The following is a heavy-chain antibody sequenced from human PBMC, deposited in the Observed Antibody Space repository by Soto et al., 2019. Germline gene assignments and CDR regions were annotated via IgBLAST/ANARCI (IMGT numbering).Heavy chain of an antibody. Sequence: EVQLVESGGGLVQPGRSLRLSYAASGFTFDDYARHWVRQAPGKGLEWVSGISWNSGSIGYADSVKGRFTISRDTAKNSLYLQMNSLRAEDTALYYCAKAWRNGYFDLWGRGTLVTVSS. CDR1: GFTFDDYA. V-gene: IGHV3-9*01. J-gene: IGHJ2*01. CDR2: ISWNSGSI. CDR3: AKAWRNGYFDL.